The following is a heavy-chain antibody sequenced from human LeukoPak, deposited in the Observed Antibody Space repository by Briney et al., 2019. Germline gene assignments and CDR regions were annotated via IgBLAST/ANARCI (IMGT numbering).Heavy chain of an antibody. D-gene: IGHD6-13*01. J-gene: IGHJ1*01. CDR2: MNPNSGNT. V-gene: IGHV1-8*02. CDR1: GGSFSSHA. Sequence: ASVKVSCKASGGSFSSHAITWVRQAPGQGLEWMGWMNPNSGNTGYAQKFQGRVTMTRNTSISTAYMELSSLRSEDTAVYYCARARYSSSWYIRVSEYFQHWGQGTLVTVSS. CDR3: ARARYSSSWYIRVSEYFQH.